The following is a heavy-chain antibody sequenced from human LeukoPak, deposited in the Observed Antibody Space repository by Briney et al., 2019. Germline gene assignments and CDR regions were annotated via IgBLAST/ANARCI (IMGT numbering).Heavy chain of an antibody. D-gene: IGHD3-10*01. J-gene: IGHJ4*02. Sequence: ASVKVSCKASGYTLTYNNISWVRQAPGQGLEWMGWINTKNGDTNYAQKLQGRVTMTTDTSTNTAYMELRSLRSDDTAVYYCAREPSGSGGYDYWGQGTLVTVSS. CDR3: AREPSGSGGYDY. CDR2: INTKNGDT. V-gene: IGHV1-18*01. CDR1: GYTLTYNN.